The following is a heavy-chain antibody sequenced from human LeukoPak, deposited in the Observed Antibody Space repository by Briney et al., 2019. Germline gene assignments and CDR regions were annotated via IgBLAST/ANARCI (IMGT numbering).Heavy chain of an antibody. J-gene: IGHJ4*02. V-gene: IGHV3-23*01. Sequence: GGSLRLSCAASGFTFTNYAMTWVRQAPGKGLEWISGISKSGDTTFYADSVKGRFTISRDTSKSAVYLQMNNLRAEDTAIYYCAKDAPTTNNFYFFDYWGQGALATVSS. D-gene: IGHD1-1*01. CDR1: GFTFTNYA. CDR2: ISKSGDTT. CDR3: AKDAPTTNNFYFFDY.